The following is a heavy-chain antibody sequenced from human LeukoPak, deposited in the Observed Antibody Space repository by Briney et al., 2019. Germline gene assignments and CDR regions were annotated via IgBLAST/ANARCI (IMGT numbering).Heavy chain of an antibody. CDR3: ARAAYDSNGFTANHDY. CDR2: LYSDGST. J-gene: IGHJ4*02. CDR1: GFTVSSCY. Sequence: QPGGSLRLSCAASGFTVSSCYMSWVRQAPGKGREWVSVLYSDGSTFYADSVKGRFTISRDNSKNTLHLQMNNLRAEDTAVYYCARAAYDSNGFTANHDYWGQGTLVTVSS. D-gene: IGHD3-22*01. V-gene: IGHV3-53*01.